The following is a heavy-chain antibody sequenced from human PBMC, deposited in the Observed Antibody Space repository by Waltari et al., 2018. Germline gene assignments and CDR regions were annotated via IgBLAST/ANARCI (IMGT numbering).Heavy chain of an antibody. CDR2: INHSGST. J-gene: IGHJ6*03. D-gene: IGHD6-13*01. Sequence: QVQLQQWGAGLLKPSETLSLTCAVYGGSFSGYYWSWIRQPPGKGLEWSGEINHSGSTNYNPSLKSRVTISVDTSKNQFSLKLSSVTAADTAVYYCARLRTTRGIYYMDVWGKGTTVTVSS. CDR1: GGSFSGYY. V-gene: IGHV4-34*01. CDR3: ARLRTTRGIYYMDV.